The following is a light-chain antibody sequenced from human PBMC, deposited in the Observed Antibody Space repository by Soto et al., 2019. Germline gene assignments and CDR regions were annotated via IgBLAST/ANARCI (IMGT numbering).Light chain of an antibody. CDR3: QQYNNWPHT. CDR1: QSVSSK. CDR2: IAS. J-gene: IGKJ2*01. Sequence: EIVMTQSPATLSVSPGERATLSCRASQSVSSKLAWYQQKPGQAPRLLIYIASTRATDIPARFSGSGSGTEFTLTISSLQSEDFAVYYCQQYNNWPHTFGQGTKLEIK. V-gene: IGKV3-15*01.